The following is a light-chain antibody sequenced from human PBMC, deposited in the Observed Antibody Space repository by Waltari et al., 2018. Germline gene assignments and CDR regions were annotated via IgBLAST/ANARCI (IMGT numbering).Light chain of an antibody. CDR2: AAS. CDR3: QQYNSFPPT. CDR1: QAINTF. J-gene: IGKJ4*01. Sequence: DIQMTQSPSSLSPSVGDRAIITCRASQAINTFLAWFQQKPGKAPRPLIYAASTVQSGVSSNFSGSGSGTNFTLTISSLQPEDCATYYGQQYNSFPPTFGGGTRVEI. V-gene: IGKV1-16*02.